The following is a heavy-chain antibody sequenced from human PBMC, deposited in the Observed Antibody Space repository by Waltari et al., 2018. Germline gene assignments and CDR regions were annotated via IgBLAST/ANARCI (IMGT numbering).Heavy chain of an antibody. CDR2: ISTSSYSI. Sequence: EVQLVESGGGLVHPGESLTLSCAASGFTLSNYSLNWVRQAPGKGLEWISYISTSSYSIYYADSVKGRFTISRDNAKNSLFLQMDNLRVEDTAVYFCSRAGGRRSPEFDYWGQGTLVTVSS. CDR1: GFTLSNYS. D-gene: IGHD3-10*01. V-gene: IGHV3-48*04. J-gene: IGHJ4*02. CDR3: SRAGGRRSPEFDY.